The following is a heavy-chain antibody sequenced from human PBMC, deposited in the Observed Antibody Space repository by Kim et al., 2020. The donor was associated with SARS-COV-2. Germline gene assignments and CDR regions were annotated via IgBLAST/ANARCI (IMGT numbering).Heavy chain of an antibody. D-gene: IGHD3-22*01. CDR1: GYTFTSYD. V-gene: IGHV1-8*01. Sequence: ASVKVSCKASGYTFTSYDINWVRQATGQGLEWMGWMNPNSGNTGYAQKFQGRVTMTRNTSISTAYMELSSLRSEDTAVYYCARDLDSSGYYWYFDLWGRGTLVTVSS. CDR2: MNPNSGNT. CDR3: ARDLDSSGYYWYFDL. J-gene: IGHJ2*01.